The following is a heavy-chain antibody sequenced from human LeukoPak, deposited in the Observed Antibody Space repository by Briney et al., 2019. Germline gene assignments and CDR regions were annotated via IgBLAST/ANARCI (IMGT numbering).Heavy chain of an antibody. CDR2: IYSSGST. CDR3: ASQAGLAAPYFDY. Sequence: SETLSLTCTVSGDSMSSYYWSWIRQPPGKRLEWIGYIYSSGSTNYNPSLKSRVTMSVDTSKNQFSLQVSSVTAADTAVYFCASQAGLAAPYFDYWGQGALVTVSS. V-gene: IGHV4-59*01. D-gene: IGHD6-13*01. J-gene: IGHJ4*02. CDR1: GDSMSSYY.